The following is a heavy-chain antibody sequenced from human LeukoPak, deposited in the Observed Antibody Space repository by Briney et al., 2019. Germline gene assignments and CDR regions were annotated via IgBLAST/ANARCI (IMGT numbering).Heavy chain of an antibody. CDR3: AREGCIGTRCSTIRAFDI. V-gene: IGHV1-46*04. J-gene: IGHJ3*02. D-gene: IGHD2-2*01. CDR2: IDLGGGST. CDR1: GYTFTNYY. Sequence: AAVKVSCKASGYTFTNYYMHWVRQAPGQGPEWMGRIDLGGGSTDYAQKLQGRVTMIRDTSTSTVYMELNGLRSEDTAVYYCAREGCIGTRCSTIRAFDIWGQGTKVTVSS.